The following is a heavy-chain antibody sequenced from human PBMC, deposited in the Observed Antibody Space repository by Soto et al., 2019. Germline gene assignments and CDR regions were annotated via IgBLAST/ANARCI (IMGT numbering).Heavy chain of an antibody. J-gene: IGHJ4*02. D-gene: IGHD2-8*01. Sequence: EVQLVESGGGLVQPGGSLRLSCAASGFTLSSYDMHWVRQATGKGLEWVSGIGTAGDTYYPGSVKGRFTISRENAKNSLYLQMNSLRAGDTAVYYCARERWPTNGVWDYWGQGTLVTVSS. CDR3: ARERWPTNGVWDY. V-gene: IGHV3-13*01. CDR1: GFTLSSYD. CDR2: IGTAGDT.